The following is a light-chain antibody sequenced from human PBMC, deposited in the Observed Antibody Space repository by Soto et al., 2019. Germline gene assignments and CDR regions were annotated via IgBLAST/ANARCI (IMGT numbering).Light chain of an antibody. Sequence: QSALTQPASVSGSPGQSITISCIGTSTDVGSYNLFSWYQQYPGKAPKLIIYEGTKRPAGVSNRFSGSKSGNTASLTVSGLQAEDEADYFCCSYAYTFSVFGGGTKLTVL. V-gene: IGLV2-23*01. CDR3: CSYAYTFSV. J-gene: IGLJ3*02. CDR1: STDVGSYNL. CDR2: EGT.